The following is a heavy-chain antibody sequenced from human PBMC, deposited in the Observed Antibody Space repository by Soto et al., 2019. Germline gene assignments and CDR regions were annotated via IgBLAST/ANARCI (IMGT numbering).Heavy chain of an antibody. CDR3: ARDLVGPYWTPKEAVPFDY. Sequence: PGGSLRLSCAASGFTVSSNYMSWVRQAPGKGLEWVSVIYSGGSTYYADSVKGRFTISRDNSKNTLYLQMNSLRAEDTAVYYCARDLVGPYWTPKEAVPFDYWGQGTLVTVSS. V-gene: IGHV3-66*01. D-gene: IGHD2-21*01. CDR2: IYSGGST. J-gene: IGHJ4*02. CDR1: GFTVSSNY.